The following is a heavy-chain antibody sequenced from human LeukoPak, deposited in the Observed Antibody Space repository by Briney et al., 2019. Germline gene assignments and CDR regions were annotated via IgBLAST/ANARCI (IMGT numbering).Heavy chain of an antibody. CDR1: GFTFSSYS. CDR3: ARDQYGDYARDY. Sequence: PGGSLRLSCAASGFTFSSYSMSWVRQAPGKGLEWVSSISSISYIYYADSVKGRFTISRDTAKNSLYLQMNSLRAEDTAVYYCARDQYGDYARDYWGQRTLVTVSS. V-gene: IGHV3-21*01. D-gene: IGHD4-17*01. J-gene: IGHJ4*02. CDR2: ISSISYI.